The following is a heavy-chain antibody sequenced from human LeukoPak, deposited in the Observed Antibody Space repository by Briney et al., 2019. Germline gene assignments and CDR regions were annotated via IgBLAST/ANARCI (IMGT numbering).Heavy chain of an antibody. CDR2: ISYDGSNK. V-gene: IGHV3-30-3*01. CDR1: GFTFSSYA. D-gene: IGHD2-2*02. J-gene: IGHJ4*02. Sequence: GGSLRLSCAASGFTFSSYAMHWVRQAPGKGLEWVAVISYDGSNKYYADSVKGRFTISRDNSKNTLYLQMNSLRAEDTAVYYCARARGVVEGVVVPAAIFDYWGQGTLVTVSS. CDR3: ARARGVVEGVVVPAAIFDY.